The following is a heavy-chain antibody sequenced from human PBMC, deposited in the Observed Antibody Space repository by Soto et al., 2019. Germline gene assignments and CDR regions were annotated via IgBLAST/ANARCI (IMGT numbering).Heavy chain of an antibody. CDR3: ARANYARNAFDI. D-gene: IGHD1-7*01. J-gene: IGHJ3*02. CDR2: IYYSGST. CDR1: GGSVSSGSYY. Sequence: SETLSLTCTVSGGSVSSGSYYWSWIRQPPGKGLEWIGYIYYSGSTNYNPSLKSRVTISVDTSKNQFSLKLSSVTAADTAVYYCARANYARNAFDIWGQGTMVIVSS. V-gene: IGHV4-61*01.